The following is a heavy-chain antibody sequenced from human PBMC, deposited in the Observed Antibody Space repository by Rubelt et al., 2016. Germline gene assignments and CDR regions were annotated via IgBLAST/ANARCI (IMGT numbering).Heavy chain of an antibody. CDR2: INPKSGDT. J-gene: IGHJ4*02. Sequence: QVQLVQSGAEVKKPGSSVKVSCKASGGTFSSYAISWVRQAPGQGLEWMGWINPKSGDTDYAQKFRGRVTMTRDTSTRTAYVELSRLTADDTAVYYCARRSGSYFDCDFWGQGTLVTVSS. V-gene: IGHV1-2*02. CDR3: ARRSGSYFDCDF. CDR1: GGTFSSYA. D-gene: IGHD3-10*01.